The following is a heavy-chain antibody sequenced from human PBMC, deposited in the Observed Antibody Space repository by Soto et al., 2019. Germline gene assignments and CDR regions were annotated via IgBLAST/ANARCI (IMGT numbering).Heavy chain of an antibody. CDR2: IYYSGST. J-gene: IGHJ3*02. CDR1: GGSISSYY. D-gene: IGHD1-26*01. Sequence: SETLSLTCTVSGGSISSYYWSWIRQPPGKGLEWIGYIYYSGSTNYNPSLKSRVTISVDTSKNQFSLKLSSVTAADTAVYYCVRRVVGATTLHDAFDIWGQGTMVTVSS. V-gene: IGHV4-59*08. CDR3: VRRVVGATTLHDAFDI.